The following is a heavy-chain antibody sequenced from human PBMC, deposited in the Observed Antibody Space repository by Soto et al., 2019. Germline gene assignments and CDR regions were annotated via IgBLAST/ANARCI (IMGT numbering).Heavy chain of an antibody. CDR2: ISYDGSNK. D-gene: IGHD3-22*01. CDR3: AKDKASYYYDSSGYFDY. Sequence: HPGGSLRLSCAASGFTFSSYGMHWVRQAPGKGLEWVAVISYDGSNKYYADSVKGRFTISRDNSKNTLYLQMNSLRAEDTAVYYWAKDKASYYYDSSGYFDYWGQGTLVTVSS. CDR1: GFTFSSYG. J-gene: IGHJ4*02. V-gene: IGHV3-30*18.